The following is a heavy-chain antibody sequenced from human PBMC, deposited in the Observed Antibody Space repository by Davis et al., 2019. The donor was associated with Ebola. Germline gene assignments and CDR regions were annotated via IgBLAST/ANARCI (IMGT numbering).Heavy chain of an antibody. CDR2: IYHSGVT. D-gene: IGHD4-17*01. J-gene: IGHJ4*02. V-gene: IGHV4-59*08. Sequence: MPSETLSLTCTVSGGSTSSYYCSWNRQPPGKGLEWIGYIYHSGVTNHNPSLKSRVTIPVDTSKNQFSLRLSSVTAADTAVYYCASDDFGDVGPNYWGQGTLVSVSS. CDR3: ASDDFGDVGPNY. CDR1: GGSTSSYY.